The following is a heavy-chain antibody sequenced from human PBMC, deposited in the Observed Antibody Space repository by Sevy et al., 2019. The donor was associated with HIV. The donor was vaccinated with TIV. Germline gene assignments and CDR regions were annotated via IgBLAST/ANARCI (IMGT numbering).Heavy chain of an antibody. CDR1: GFTFSKYS. CDR2: LSFGCGEI. D-gene: IGHD2-8*01. Sequence: GSLRLSCAASGFTFSKYSMSWVRQPPGKGLEWVSTLSFGCGEINYADSVKGRFTISRKNSKSSVYLQMNNLRPGDTAVYYCAREGCTKPHDYWGQGTLVTVSS. V-gene: IGHV3-23*01. CDR3: AREGCTKPHDY. J-gene: IGHJ4*02.